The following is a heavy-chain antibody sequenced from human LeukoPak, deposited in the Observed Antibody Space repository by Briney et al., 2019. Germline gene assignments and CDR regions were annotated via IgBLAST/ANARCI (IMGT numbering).Heavy chain of an antibody. V-gene: IGHV3-7*04. J-gene: IGHJ4*02. Sequence: GSLRLPCVASGFPFSSYWMTWVRQAPGEGLEWVANIKQDGSKKSYVDSVKGRFTISRDNAKNSLYLQMNSLRAEDTAIYYCTRVGYIDEGIDYWGQGTLVTVSS. D-gene: IGHD5-24*01. CDR3: TRVGYIDEGIDY. CDR1: GFPFSSYW. CDR2: IKQDGSKK.